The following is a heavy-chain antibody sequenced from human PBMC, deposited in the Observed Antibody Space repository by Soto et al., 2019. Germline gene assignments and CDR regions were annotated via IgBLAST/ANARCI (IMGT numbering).Heavy chain of an antibody. CDR2: ISGSGGST. CDR1: GFTFSSYA. D-gene: IGHD3-3*01. V-gene: IGHV3-23*01. J-gene: IGHJ4*02. CDR3: AKDDDFGSRYYFDY. Sequence: PGGSLRLSCAASGFTFSSYAMSWVRQAPGKGLEWVSAISGSGGSTYYADSVKGRFTISRDNSKNKLYLQMNSLRAEDTAVYYCAKDDDFGSRYYFDYGGQGTLVTFSS.